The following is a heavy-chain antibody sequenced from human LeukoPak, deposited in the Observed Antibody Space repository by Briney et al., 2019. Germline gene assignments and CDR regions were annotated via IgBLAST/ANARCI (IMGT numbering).Heavy chain of an antibody. J-gene: IGHJ5*02. D-gene: IGHD3-10*01. CDR2: MNPNNGNT. CDR3: VRDGEGVAISVNYWFDP. Sequence: ASVKVSCKASGYTFTSYDINWVRQATGQGLEWMGWMNPNNGNTGYAQKFQGRVTMTRDTSISTAYMELRGLRSEDTAVYYCVRDGEGVAISVNYWFDPWGQGTLVTVSS. CDR1: GYTFTSYD. V-gene: IGHV1-8*01.